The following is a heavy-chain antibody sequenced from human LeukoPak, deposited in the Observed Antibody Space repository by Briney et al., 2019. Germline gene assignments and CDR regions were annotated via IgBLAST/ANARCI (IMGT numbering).Heavy chain of an antibody. CDR2: ISGSGGST. J-gene: IGHJ4*02. D-gene: IGHD6-19*01. CDR1: GFTFSSYA. CDR3: AKRLSVAGTGGYYFDY. V-gene: IGHV3-23*01. Sequence: GGSLRLSCAASGFTFSSYAMSWVRQAPGKGLEWVSAISGSGGSTYYADSVKGRFTISRDNYKNTLYLQMNSLRAEDTAVYYCAKRLSVAGTGGYYFDYWGQGTLVTVSS.